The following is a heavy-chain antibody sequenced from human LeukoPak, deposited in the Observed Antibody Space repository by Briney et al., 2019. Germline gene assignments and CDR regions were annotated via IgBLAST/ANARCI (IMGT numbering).Heavy chain of an antibody. CDR3: ARTRVIMITFGGVFDY. CDR1: GGSISSGGYY. V-gene: IGHV4-34*01. D-gene: IGHD3-16*01. CDR2: INHSGST. Sequence: SETLSLTCAVSGGSISSGGYYWSWIRQPPGKGLEWIGEINHSGSTNYNPSLKSRVTISVDTSKNQFSLKLSSVTAADTAVYYCARTRVIMITFGGVFDYWGQGTLVTVSS. J-gene: IGHJ4*02.